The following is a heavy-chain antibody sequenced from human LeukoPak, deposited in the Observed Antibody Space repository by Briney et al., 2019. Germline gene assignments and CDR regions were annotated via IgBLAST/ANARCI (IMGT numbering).Heavy chain of an antibody. V-gene: IGHV4-34*01. CDR3: ARSSSSWDLDY. Sequence: PPETLSLTCAVYGGSFSGSYWSWIRQPPGKGLEWIGEINHSGSTNYNPSLKSRVTILIDTSKNQMSLKLSSVTAADRAVYHCARSSSSWDLDYWGRGTLVTVSS. CDR2: INHSGST. J-gene: IGHJ4*02. CDR1: GGSFSGSY. D-gene: IGHD6-13*01.